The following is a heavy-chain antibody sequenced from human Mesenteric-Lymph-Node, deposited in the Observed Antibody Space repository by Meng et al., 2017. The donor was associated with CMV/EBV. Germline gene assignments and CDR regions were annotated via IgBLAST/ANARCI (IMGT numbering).Heavy chain of an antibody. CDR2: IDIAGDT. J-gene: IGHJ6*02. Sequence: GGSLRLSCAASGFTFSSYDMHWVRQAPGKGLEWVSGIDIAGDTYYPGSVKGRFSISRENAKNSLYLQLKSLRDGDTAVYYCARGVWIGTQLLGMDVWGQGTTVTVSS. CDR3: ARGVWIGTQLLGMDV. CDR1: GFTFSSYD. V-gene: IGHV3-13*01. D-gene: IGHD2-2*01.